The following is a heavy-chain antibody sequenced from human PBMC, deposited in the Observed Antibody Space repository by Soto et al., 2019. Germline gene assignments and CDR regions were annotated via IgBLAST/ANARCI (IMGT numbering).Heavy chain of an antibody. J-gene: IGHJ1*01. CDR3: ARGSSSGWYHSLGLHRNPPAGYFKH. Sequence: ASVKVSCKASGYTFTGYYMHWVRQAPGQGLEWMGWINPNSGGTNYAQKFQGWVTMTRDTSISTAYMELSRLRSDDTAVYYRARGSSSGWYHSLGLHRNPPAGYFKHWGQGTLVTVTS. D-gene: IGHD6-19*01. V-gene: IGHV1-2*04. CDR1: GYTFTGYY. CDR2: INPNSGGT.